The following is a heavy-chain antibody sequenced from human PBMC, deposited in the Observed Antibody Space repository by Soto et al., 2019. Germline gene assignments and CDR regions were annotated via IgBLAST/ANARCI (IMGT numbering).Heavy chain of an antibody. CDR3: ATRTYSGVLDGHADGDV. Sequence: EVQVLESGGGLVQPGGSLRLSCAASGFTFSIYAMSWVRQAPGKGLEWVSAISDSGRTYYADSVKGRFTISRDNSKNTVFLQMSSLRADDTAVYYCATRTYSGVLDGHADGDVWGQGTTVTVSS. J-gene: IGHJ6*02. CDR2: ISDSGRT. CDR1: GFTFSIYA. D-gene: IGHD1-26*01. V-gene: IGHV3-23*01.